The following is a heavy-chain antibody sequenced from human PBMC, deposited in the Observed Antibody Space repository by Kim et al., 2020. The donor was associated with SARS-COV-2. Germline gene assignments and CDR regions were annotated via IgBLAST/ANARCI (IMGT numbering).Heavy chain of an antibody. Sequence: GGSLRLSCAASGFTFNNYAMSWVRQAPGQGLEWISGVSGSGRTTYYADSVKGRFTISRDNSKNTFYLQVDSQRAEDTAVYFCAARFGYQFDYWGQGTLVT. CDR1: GFTFNNYA. D-gene: IGHD6-25*01. CDR2: VSGSGRTT. V-gene: IGHV3-23*01. CDR3: AARFGYQFDY. J-gene: IGHJ4*02.